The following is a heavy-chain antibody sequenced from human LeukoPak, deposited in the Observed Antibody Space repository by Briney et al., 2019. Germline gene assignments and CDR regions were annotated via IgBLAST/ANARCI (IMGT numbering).Heavy chain of an antibody. Sequence: RPAGTLCLTCAASGFTFSSYDWSWIRQAPGKGLEWVWYINCSGSTNYNPSLKSRVTISVDPSKNQFSLQLSSVTAADTAVYYCARGRSYYDFWSGYPANHFDYSGQGTQVTVSS. CDR1: GFTFSSYD. CDR2: INCSGST. CDR3: ARGRSYYDFWSGYPANHFDY. J-gene: IGHJ4*02. V-gene: IGHV4-59*01. D-gene: IGHD3-3*01.